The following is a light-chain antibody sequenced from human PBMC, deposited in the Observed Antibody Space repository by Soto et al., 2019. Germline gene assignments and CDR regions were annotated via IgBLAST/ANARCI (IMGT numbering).Light chain of an antibody. Sequence: EIAMTQSPVTLSASPGERVTLSCSASQSVNINFAWYQQRPGQAPRVLIYGASNRASGIPDRFSGSGSGTEFTLTISSLEPDDFALAYWQPYRAWPPLTFGGGTRVEIK. CDR2: GAS. J-gene: IGKJ4*01. CDR1: QSVNIN. V-gene: IGKV3D-15*01. CDR3: QPYRAWPPLT.